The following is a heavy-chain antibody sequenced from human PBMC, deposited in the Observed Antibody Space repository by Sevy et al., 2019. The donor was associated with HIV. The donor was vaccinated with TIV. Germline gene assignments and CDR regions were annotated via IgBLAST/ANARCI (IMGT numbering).Heavy chain of an antibody. CDR2: IHYSGST. Sequence: SETLSLTCSVSGGSISNDGNYWSWIRQSPGPGLEWIGYIHYSGSTYYNPSVKSRVTISIDTSKSHFSLKMRSVTAADTAVYFGARDLVGGHCEGDCYPAGHFDQWGQGTPVTVSS. J-gene: IGHJ4*02. CDR1: GGSISNDGNY. CDR3: ARDLVGGHCEGDCYPAGHFDQ. V-gene: IGHV4-31*03. D-gene: IGHD2-21*02.